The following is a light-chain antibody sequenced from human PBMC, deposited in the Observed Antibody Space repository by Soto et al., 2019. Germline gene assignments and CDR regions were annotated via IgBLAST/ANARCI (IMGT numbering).Light chain of an antibody. J-gene: IGKJ1*01. CDR3: QQYNNWPRT. CDR2: GAS. CDR1: QSVSSN. Sequence: EIVMTQSPATLSVSPGERATLSCRASQSVSSNLAWYQQKPGQAPRLLIDGASTRATGIPDRFSGSGSGTEFTLTISSLQSEDFAVYYCQQYNNWPRTFGQGTKVEIK. V-gene: IGKV3-15*01.